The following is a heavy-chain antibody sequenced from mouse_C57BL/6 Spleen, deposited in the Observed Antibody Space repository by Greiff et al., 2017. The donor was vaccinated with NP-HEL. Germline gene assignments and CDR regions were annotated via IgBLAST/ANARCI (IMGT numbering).Heavy chain of an antibody. D-gene: IGHD2-1*01. Sequence: VQLQQSGAELVKPGASVKISCKASGYTFTDYYINWVKQRPGQGLEWIGQIGPGSGSTYYNEQFKGKATLTADKSSSTAYMQLSSLTSEDSAVYFGARFGNSFYFDYWGQGTTLTVSS. CDR2: IGPGSGST. V-gene: IGHV1-77*01. CDR3: ARFGNSFYFDY. CDR1: GYTFTDYY. J-gene: IGHJ2*01.